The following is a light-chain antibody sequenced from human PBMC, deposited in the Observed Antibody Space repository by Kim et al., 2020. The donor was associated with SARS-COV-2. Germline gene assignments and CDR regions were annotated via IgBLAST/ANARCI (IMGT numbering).Light chain of an antibody. CDR2: GVS. CDR3: QQYGNSTWT. J-gene: IGKJ1*01. V-gene: IGKV3-20*01. CDR1: RSVTNNY. Sequence: EVVLTQSPDTVSLSPGKRATLSCRASRSVTNNYLAWYQQELGQAPRLLIYGVSSRATGIPDRFSGSGSGTDFTLTISRLETEDFAVYYCQQYGNSTWTFGKGTKVDIK.